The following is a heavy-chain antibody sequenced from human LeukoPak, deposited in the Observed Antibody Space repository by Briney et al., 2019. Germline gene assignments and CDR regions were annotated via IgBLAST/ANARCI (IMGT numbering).Heavy chain of an antibody. V-gene: IGHV3-15*01. CDR1: GFTFNDYY. CDR3: TTELGAPE. D-gene: IGHD1-26*01. CDR2: IKSKTDGGTT. J-gene: IGHJ4*02. Sequence: GGSLRLSCAASGFTFNDYYMSWIRQAPGKGLEWVGRIKSKTDGGTTDYAATVKGRFTISRDDSKNTLYLQMNSLKTEDTAVYYCTTELGAPEWGQGTLVTVSS.